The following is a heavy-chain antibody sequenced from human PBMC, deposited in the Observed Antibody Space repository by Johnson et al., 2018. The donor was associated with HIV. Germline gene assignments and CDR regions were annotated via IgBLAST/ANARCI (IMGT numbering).Heavy chain of an antibody. Sequence: QMLLVESGGGLVKPGGSLRLSCAASGITFSDYYMSWIRQAPGKGLEWVSYISSSGNTIYYADSVKGRVTISRDNAKKSLYLQMNSLRAEETAVYYCARDKGRGAFDIWGQGTMVTVSS. CDR2: ISSSGNTI. V-gene: IGHV3-11*04. CDR1: GITFSDYY. D-gene: IGHD3-10*01. CDR3: ARDKGRGAFDI. J-gene: IGHJ3*02.